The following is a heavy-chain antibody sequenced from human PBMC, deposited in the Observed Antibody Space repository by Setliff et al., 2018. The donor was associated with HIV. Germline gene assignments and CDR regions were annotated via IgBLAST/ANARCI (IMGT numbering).Heavy chain of an antibody. Sequence: TSETLSLTCTVFGEFVSSGGNYWGWVRQLPGKALEWIGYIYYSGETYYSPSLKSRVTISLDTSQSQFSLSLTSVTAADTAVYYCARDFLRSGYFDHWGQGKLVTVSS. D-gene: IGHD4-17*01. J-gene: IGHJ4*02. CDR2: IYYSGET. V-gene: IGHV4-31*03. CDR3: ARDFLRSGYFDH. CDR1: GEFVSSGGNY.